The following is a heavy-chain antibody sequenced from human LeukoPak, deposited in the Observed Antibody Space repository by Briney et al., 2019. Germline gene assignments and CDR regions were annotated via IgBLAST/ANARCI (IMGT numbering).Heavy chain of an antibody. CDR2: ILPILGIA. J-gene: IGHJ4*02. D-gene: IGHD6-19*01. Sequence: SVKVSCKASGGTFSSYAISWVRPAPGQGLDWMGRILPILGIANYAQKFQGRVTITADKSTSTAYMELSSLRSEGTAVYYCARVDIAVAGTLDPYFDYWGQGTLVTVSS. CDR3: ARVDIAVAGTLDPYFDY. CDR1: GGTFSSYA. V-gene: IGHV1-69*04.